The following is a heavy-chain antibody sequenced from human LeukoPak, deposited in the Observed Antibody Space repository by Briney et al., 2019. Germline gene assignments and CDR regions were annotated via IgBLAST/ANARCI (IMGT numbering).Heavy chain of an antibody. CDR2: IYYSGST. CDR1: GGSISSYY. V-gene: IGHV4-59*08. D-gene: IGHD6-13*01. Sequence: SETLSLTCTVSGGSISSYYWSWIRQPPGKGLEWIGYIYYSGSTNYNPSLKSRVTISVDTSKNQFSLKLSSVTAADTAVYYCARHGPLSPGYSSSWYGGTVWYFDLWGRGTLVTVSS. CDR3: ARHGPLSPGYSSSWYGGTVWYFDL. J-gene: IGHJ2*01.